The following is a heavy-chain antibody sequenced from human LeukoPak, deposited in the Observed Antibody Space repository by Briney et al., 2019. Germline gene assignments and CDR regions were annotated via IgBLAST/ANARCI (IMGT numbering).Heavy chain of an antibody. CDR1: GFTVSSNY. V-gene: IGHV3-66*01. Sequence: GGSLRLSCAVSGFTVSSNYMSWVRQAPGTGLEWVSVIYSGGSTDYADSVKGRFTISRDNPKNTLYLQMNSLRAEDTAVYYCAPEVTYYYDSSGYYYGYWGQGTLVTVSS. CDR3: APEVTYYYDSSGYYYGY. CDR2: IYSGGST. D-gene: IGHD3-22*01. J-gene: IGHJ4*02.